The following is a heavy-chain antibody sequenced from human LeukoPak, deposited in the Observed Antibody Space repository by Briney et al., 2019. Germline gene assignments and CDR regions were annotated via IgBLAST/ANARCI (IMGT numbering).Heavy chain of an antibody. Sequence: GGSLRLSCAASGFTFSSYGMHWVRQAPGKGLEWVAVISYDGSNKYYADSVKGRFTISRDNSKNTLYLQMNSLRAEDTAVYYCAKDLNYDSSGFDYWGQGTLVTVSS. D-gene: IGHD3-22*01. CDR2: ISYDGSNK. J-gene: IGHJ4*02. CDR1: GFTFSSYG. V-gene: IGHV3-30*18. CDR3: AKDLNYDSSGFDY.